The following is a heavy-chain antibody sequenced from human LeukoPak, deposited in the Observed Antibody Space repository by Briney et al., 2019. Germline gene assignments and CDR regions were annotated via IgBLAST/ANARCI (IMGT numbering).Heavy chain of an antibody. J-gene: IGHJ4*02. D-gene: IGHD3-3*02. Sequence: GGSLRLSCAASGFTFRSYWMSWVRQAPGKGLEWVANIKEDGSEKYYVDSVKGRFTISRDNAKNSLYLQMNRLRAEDTAVYYCARGHFYFDYWGQGTVVTVSS. CDR2: IKEDGSEK. CDR1: GFTFRSYW. V-gene: IGHV3-7*01. CDR3: ARGHFYFDY.